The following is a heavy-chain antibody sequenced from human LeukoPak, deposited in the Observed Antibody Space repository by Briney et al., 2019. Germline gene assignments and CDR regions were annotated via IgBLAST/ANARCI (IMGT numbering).Heavy chain of an antibody. Sequence: GGSLRLSCAASGFIFSDYYMGWVRQAPGKGLEWVSYISNKGSSSTTYYADSVKGRFTISRDDAQNSLYLQMNSLRADDTAVYYCAKNILAAGLFFDYWGQGILVTVSS. J-gene: IGHJ4*02. CDR3: AKNILAAGLFFDY. CDR2: ISNKGSSSTT. D-gene: IGHD6-13*01. V-gene: IGHV3-11*01. CDR1: GFIFSDYY.